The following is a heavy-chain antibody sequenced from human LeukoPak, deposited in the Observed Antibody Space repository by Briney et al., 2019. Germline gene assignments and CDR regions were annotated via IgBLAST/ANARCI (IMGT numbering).Heavy chain of an antibody. D-gene: IGHD5-12*01. Sequence: GGSLRLSCAASGFTFSSYAMEWVRQAPGKGLEWVAVISYDGSNKYYADSVKGRFTISRDNSKNTLYLQMNSLRAEDTAVYYCAKVRRGYSGYDSLFDYWGQGTLVTVSS. CDR2: ISYDGSNK. J-gene: IGHJ4*02. V-gene: IGHV3-30*18. CDR3: AKVRRGYSGYDSLFDY. CDR1: GFTFSSYA.